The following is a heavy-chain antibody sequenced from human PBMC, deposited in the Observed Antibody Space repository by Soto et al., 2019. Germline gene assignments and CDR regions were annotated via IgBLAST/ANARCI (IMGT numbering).Heavy chain of an antibody. CDR3: ARRERYYGSAGWIDP. Sequence: SETLSLTCSVSGGSISSFTYYWGWIRQPPGKGLEWIGTVYYNENTYYNPSLKSRVTITVDTAKNHFSLNLRSVPDADTAMYFCARRERYYGSAGWIDPCGLGTLVTVSS. D-gene: IGHD3-10*01. J-gene: IGHJ5*02. CDR2: VYYNENT. CDR1: GGSISSFTYY. V-gene: IGHV4-39*01.